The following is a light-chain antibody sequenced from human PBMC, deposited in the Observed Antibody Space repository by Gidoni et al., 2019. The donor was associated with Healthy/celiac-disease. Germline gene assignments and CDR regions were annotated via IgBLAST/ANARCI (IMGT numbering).Light chain of an antibody. J-gene: IGKJ5*01. CDR3: QQRSNWPPIT. CDR1: QSVSSY. V-gene: IGKV3-11*01. Sequence: EIVLTQSPATLSLSPGERATLSCRASQSVSSYLAWYQQKPGQAPRLLNYDASNRATGIPARFSGSGSGTDFTLTISSLEPEDFAVYYCQQRSNWPPITFXQXTRLEIK. CDR2: DAS.